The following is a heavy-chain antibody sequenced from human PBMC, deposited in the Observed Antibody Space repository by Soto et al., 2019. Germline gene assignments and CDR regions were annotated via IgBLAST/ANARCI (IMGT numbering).Heavy chain of an antibody. CDR2: FNPDDDET. D-gene: IGHD3-16*01. Sequence: ASVKVSCKVSGYTLTELSMHWVRQAPGKGLEWMGGFNPDDDETNYAQKFQGRVTITADESTSTAYMELSSLRSEDTAVYYCARVRGNYGFDPWGQGTLVTVSS. V-gene: IGHV1-24*01. CDR3: ARVRGNYGFDP. CDR1: GYTLTELS. J-gene: IGHJ5*02.